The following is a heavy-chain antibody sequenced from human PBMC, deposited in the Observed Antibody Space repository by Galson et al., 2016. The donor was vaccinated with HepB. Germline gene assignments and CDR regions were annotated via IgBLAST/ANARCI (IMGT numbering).Heavy chain of an antibody. CDR3: ATTDILNGCRACDY. Sequence: SLRLSCAASGFTFSSYAMHWVRQAPGKGLEWVAVISYDGSHKYYAASVKGRFTISRDNSKNTLSLQMNSLRAEDTAVYYCATTDILNGCRACDYWGQGTLVTVSS. CDR2: ISYDGSHK. D-gene: IGHD3-9*01. V-gene: IGHV3-30*03. CDR1: GFTFSSYA. J-gene: IGHJ4*02.